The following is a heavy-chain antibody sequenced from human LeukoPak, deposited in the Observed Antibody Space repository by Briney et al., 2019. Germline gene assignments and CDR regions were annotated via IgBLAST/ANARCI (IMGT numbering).Heavy chain of an antibody. D-gene: IGHD2-2*01. CDR3: ARLRDQLLSILDY. CDR2: IYTSGST. V-gene: IGHV4-61*05. J-gene: IGHJ4*02. Sequence: SETLSLTCTVSGGSISSSSYYWGWIRQPPGKGLEWIGYIYTSGSTNYNPSLKSRVTISVDTSKNQFSPKLSSVTAADTAVYYCARLRDQLLSILDYWGQGTLVTVSS. CDR1: GGSISSSSYY.